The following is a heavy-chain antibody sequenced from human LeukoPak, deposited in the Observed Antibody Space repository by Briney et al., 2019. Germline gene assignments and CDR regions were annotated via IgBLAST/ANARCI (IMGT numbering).Heavy chain of an antibody. D-gene: IGHD2-21*02. CDR3: ARYNGGDYAFDI. CDR1: GASISSYY. Sequence: PSETLSLTCTVSGASISSYYWSWIRQPPGKRLEWIGYIYYSGSTNYNPSLKSRVTISVDTSKNQFSLKLSSVTAADTAVYYCARYNGGDYAFDIWGQGTMVTVSS. CDR2: IYYSGST. J-gene: IGHJ3*02. V-gene: IGHV4-59*01.